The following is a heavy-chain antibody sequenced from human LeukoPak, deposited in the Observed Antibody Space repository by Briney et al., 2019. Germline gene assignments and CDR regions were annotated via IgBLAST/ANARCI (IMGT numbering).Heavy chain of an antibody. CDR1: GYTFTGYY. D-gene: IGHD3-22*01. CDR3: ARWDTYYFDRSGYYHSY. J-gene: IGHJ4*02. Sequence: ASVKVSCKASGYTFTGYYMHWVRQAPGQGLEWMGWINPNSGGTTYGQKFQGRVTMTRDTSISTAYMELSSLRSDDTAFYYCARWDTYYFDRSGYYHSYWGRGTLVTVSS. V-gene: IGHV1-2*02. CDR2: INPNSGGT.